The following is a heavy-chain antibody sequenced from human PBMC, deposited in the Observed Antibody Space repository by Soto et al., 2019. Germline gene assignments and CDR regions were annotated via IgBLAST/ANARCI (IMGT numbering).Heavy chain of an antibody. J-gene: IGHJ6*03. Sequence: SETLSLTCTVSGGSISSYYWSWIRQPPGKGLEWIGYIYYSGSTNYNPSLKSRVTISVDTSKNQFSLKLSSVTAADTAVYYCARDRWGDCSSTSCPGRGVYYYMDVWGKGTTVTVSS. V-gene: IGHV4-59*01. CDR1: GGSISSYY. D-gene: IGHD2-2*01. CDR3: ARDRWGDCSSTSCPGRGVYYYMDV. CDR2: IYYSGST.